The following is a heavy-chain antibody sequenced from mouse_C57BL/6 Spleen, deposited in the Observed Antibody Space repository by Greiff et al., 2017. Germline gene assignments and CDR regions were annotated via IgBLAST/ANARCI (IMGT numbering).Heavy chain of an antibody. Sequence: EVKLVESGGGLVQPGGSLSLSCAASGFTFTDYYMSWVRQPPGKALEWLGFIRNKANGYTTEYSASVKGRFTISRDNSQSIRYLQMTALRAEYSATYYCARFPHYYGSSYGYFDVWGTGTTVTVSS. CDR3: ARFPHYYGSSYGYFDV. V-gene: IGHV7-3*01. D-gene: IGHD1-1*01. J-gene: IGHJ1*03. CDR2: IRNKANGYTT. CDR1: GFTFTDYY.